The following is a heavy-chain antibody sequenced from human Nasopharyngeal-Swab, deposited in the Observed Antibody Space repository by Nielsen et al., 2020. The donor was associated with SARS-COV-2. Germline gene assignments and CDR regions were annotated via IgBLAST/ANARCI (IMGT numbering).Heavy chain of an antibody. CDR3: ARGGFSGSYSPYYYYGMDV. D-gene: IGHD3-10*01. Sequence: GKGLEWLGYIYYSGSTNYNPSLKSRVTISVDTSKNQFSLKLSSVTAADTAVYYCARGGFSGSYSPYYYYGMDVWGQGTTVTVSS. J-gene: IGHJ6*02. CDR2: IYYSGST. V-gene: IGHV4-59*13.